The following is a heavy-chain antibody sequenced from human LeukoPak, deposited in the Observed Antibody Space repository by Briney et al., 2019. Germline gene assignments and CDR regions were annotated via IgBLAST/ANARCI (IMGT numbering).Heavy chain of an antibody. D-gene: IGHD1-7*01. V-gene: IGHV3-30*18. CDR1: GFTFSSYD. CDR3: AKDREGTTFDN. Sequence: PGGSLRLSCAASGFTFSSYDMHWVRQAPGKGLGWVAVISYDGSNKYYADSVKGRFTISRDNSKNTVYLQMNSLRAEDTAVYYCAKDREGTTFDNWGQGTLVTVSS. CDR2: ISYDGSNK. J-gene: IGHJ4*02.